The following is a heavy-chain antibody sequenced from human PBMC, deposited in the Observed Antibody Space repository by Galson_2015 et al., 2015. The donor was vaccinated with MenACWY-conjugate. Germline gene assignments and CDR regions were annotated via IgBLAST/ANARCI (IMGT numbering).Heavy chain of an antibody. CDR2: ISSAGGSI. Sequence: SLRLSCAASGFTFSSNAMNWVRQAPGTGLEWVSSISSAGGSIYYADSVKGRFTISRDNAENSLCLQMNSLRDEDTAVYYCAKSRTILDYWGQGTLVTASS. CDR3: AKSRTILDY. V-gene: IGHV3-48*02. D-gene: IGHD2-21*01. CDR1: GFTFSSNA. J-gene: IGHJ4*02.